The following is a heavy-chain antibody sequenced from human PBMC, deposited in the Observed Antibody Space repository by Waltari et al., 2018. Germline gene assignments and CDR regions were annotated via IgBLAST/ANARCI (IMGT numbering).Heavy chain of an antibody. CDR1: GGSISSYY. CDR3: ARAELAAALIDY. D-gene: IGHD6-13*01. Sequence: QVQLQESGPGLVKPSETLSLTCTVSGGSISSYYWSWIRQPPGKGLEWIGYIYYSGSTNYSPSLKSRVTISVDTSKNQFSLKLSSVTAADTAVYYCARAELAAALIDYWGQGTLVTVSS. CDR2: IYYSGST. J-gene: IGHJ4*02. V-gene: IGHV4-59*01.